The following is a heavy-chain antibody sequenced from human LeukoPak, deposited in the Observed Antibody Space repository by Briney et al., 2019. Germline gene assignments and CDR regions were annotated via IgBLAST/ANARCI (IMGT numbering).Heavy chain of an antibody. V-gene: IGHV3-53*01. CDR1: GFTVSSNY. CDR3: ARTRSAGTAYFDY. D-gene: IGHD6-13*01. CDR2: IYSGGST. J-gene: IGHJ4*02. Sequence: GGSLRLSCAASGFTVSSNYMSWVRQAPGKGLEWVSVIYSGGSTYYADSVKGRFTISRDNSKNTLYLQMNSLRAEDTAVYYCARTRSAGTAYFDYWGQGTLVTVSS.